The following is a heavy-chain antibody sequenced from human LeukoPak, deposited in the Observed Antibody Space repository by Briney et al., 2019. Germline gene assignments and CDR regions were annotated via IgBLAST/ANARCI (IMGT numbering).Heavy chain of an antibody. Sequence: GALGLSFAASGFPFSSYWMSWGRQAPGKGLEGVANIKQDGSEKYYVDSVKGRFTISRDNAKNSLYLQMNSLRAEDTAVYYCARFCTETGPFDYWGQGTLVTVSS. J-gene: IGHJ4*02. CDR3: ARFCTETGPFDY. D-gene: IGHD1-14*01. CDR2: IKQDGSEK. CDR1: GFPFSSYW. V-gene: IGHV3-7*01.